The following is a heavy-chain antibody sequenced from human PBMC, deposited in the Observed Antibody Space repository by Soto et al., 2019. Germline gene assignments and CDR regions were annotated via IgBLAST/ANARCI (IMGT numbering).Heavy chain of an antibody. CDR1: GGSISSYC. CDR3: ARWSSSRFGYYGMDV. CDR2: IYTSGST. J-gene: IGHJ6*02. V-gene: IGHV4-4*07. D-gene: IGHD6-6*01. Sequence: ASETLSLTSTVSGGSISSYCLSWIRQPAGKGLEWIGRIYTSGSTNYNPSLKSRVTMSVDTSKNQFSLKLSSVTAADTAVYYCARWSSSRFGYYGMDVWGQGTTVTVSS.